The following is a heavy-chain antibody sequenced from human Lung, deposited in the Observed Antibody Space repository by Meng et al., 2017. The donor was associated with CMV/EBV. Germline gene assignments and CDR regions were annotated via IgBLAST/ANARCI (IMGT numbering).Heavy chain of an antibody. J-gene: IGHJ4*02. CDR1: GFRFEDHG. Sequence: GSXRLSXAASGFRFEDHGMHWVRQTPGKGLEWVAFIRHDGTNKFYGDSVKGRFTISRDNSKNTVYPQMNSLRPEETAVYYCAKDLLLFGGPNAYFDYWGQGTLVXVSS. D-gene: IGHD3/OR15-3a*01. V-gene: IGHV3-30*02. CDR3: AKDLLLFGGPNAYFDY. CDR2: IRHDGTNK.